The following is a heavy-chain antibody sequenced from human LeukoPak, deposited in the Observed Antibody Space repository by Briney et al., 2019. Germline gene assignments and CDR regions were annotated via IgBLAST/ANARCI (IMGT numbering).Heavy chain of an antibody. D-gene: IGHD1-26*01. V-gene: IGHV3-30*18. CDR2: ISYDGSNK. Sequence: GGSLKLSCAASGFTFSSYGMHWVRQAPGKGLEWVAVISYDGSNKYYADSVKGRFTISRDNSKNTLYLQMNSLRAEDTAVYYCAKDRGSYALDYWGQGTLVTVSS. CDR3: AKDRGSYALDY. CDR1: GFTFSSYG. J-gene: IGHJ4*02.